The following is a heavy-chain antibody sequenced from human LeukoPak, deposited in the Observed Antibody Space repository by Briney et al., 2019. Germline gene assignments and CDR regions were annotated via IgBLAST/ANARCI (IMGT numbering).Heavy chain of an antibody. J-gene: IGHJ4*02. CDR3: AKGAGRTVAPTPNPGDFDY. Sequence: GGSLRLSCAASGFTFSSYAMHWVRQAPGKGLEWVAVISYDGSNKYYADSVKGRFTISRDNSKNTLYLQMNSLRAEDTAVYYCAKGAGRTVAPTPNPGDFDYWGQGTLVTVSS. V-gene: IGHV3-30-3*01. D-gene: IGHD2-15*01. CDR2: ISYDGSNK. CDR1: GFTFSSYA.